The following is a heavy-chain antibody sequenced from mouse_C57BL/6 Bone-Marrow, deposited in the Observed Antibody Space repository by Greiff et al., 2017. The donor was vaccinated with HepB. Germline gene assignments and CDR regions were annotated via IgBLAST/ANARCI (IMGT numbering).Heavy chain of an antibody. CDR2: ISSGGSYT. Sequence: EVHLVESGGDLVKPGGSLKLSCAASGFTFSSYGMSWVRQTPDKRLEWVATISSGGSYTYYPDNVKGRFTISRDNAKNTLYLQMSSLKSEDTAMYYCARPYGSSYWYFDVWGTGTTVTVSS. CDR3: ARPYGSSYWYFDV. D-gene: IGHD1-1*01. J-gene: IGHJ1*03. V-gene: IGHV5-6*01. CDR1: GFTFSSYG.